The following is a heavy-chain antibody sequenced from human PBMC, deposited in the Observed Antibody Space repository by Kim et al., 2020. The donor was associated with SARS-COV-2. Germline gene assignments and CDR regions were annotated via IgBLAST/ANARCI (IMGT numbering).Heavy chain of an antibody. CDR3: ARAKYQLPIVY. CDR2: T. J-gene: IGHJ4*02. V-gene: IGHV1-2*02. D-gene: IGHD2-2*01. Sequence: TNYAQKFQGRVSMTRDTSISTAYMELSRLRSDDTAVYYCARAKYQLPIVYWGQGTLVTVSS.